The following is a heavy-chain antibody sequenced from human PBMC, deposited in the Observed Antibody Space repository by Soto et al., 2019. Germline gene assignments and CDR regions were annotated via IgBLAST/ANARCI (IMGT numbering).Heavy chain of an antibody. V-gene: IGHV1-18*01. D-gene: IGHD2-2*03. CDR3: ARVVGIVVVPAAILGGHDAFDI. Sequence: ASVKVSCKASGYTFASYDINWVRQATGQGLEWMGWISAYNGNTNYAQKLQGRVTMTTDTSTSTAYMELRSLRSDDTAVYYCARVVGIVVVPAAILGGHDAFDIWGQGTMVTVSS. J-gene: IGHJ3*02. CDR1: GYTFASYD. CDR2: ISAYNGNT.